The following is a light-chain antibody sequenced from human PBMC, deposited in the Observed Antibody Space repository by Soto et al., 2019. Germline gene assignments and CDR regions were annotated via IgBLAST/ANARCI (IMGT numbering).Light chain of an antibody. Sequence: QPVLTQSPSASASLGASVKLTCTLSSGHSSYAIAWHQQQPEKGPRYLMKLNSDGSHSKGDGIPDRFSGSSSGAERHLTISSLQSEDEADYYCQTWGTGGVVFGGGTKLTVL. J-gene: IGLJ2*01. CDR1: SGHSSYA. CDR2: LNSDGSH. V-gene: IGLV4-69*01. CDR3: QTWGTGGVV.